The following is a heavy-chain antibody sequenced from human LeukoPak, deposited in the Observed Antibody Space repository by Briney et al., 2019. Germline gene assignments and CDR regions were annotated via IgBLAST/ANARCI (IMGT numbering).Heavy chain of an antibody. D-gene: IGHD3-22*01. Sequence: GGSLRLSCAAPGFTFSSYAMSWVRQAPGKGLEWVSAISGSGGSTNYADSVKGRFTISRDNSKNTLYLQMKSLRDEDTAVYYCARAPIVDVITKSFHHWGQGTLVTVSS. CDR2: ISGSGGST. CDR3: ARAPIVDVITKSFHH. CDR1: GFTFSSYA. V-gene: IGHV3-23*01. J-gene: IGHJ1*01.